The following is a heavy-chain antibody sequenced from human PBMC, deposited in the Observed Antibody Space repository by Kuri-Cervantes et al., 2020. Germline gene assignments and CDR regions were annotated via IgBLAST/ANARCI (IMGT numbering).Heavy chain of an antibody. V-gene: IGHV3-33*08. Sequence: GESLKISWAVSGFTFSTYAINWVRQAPGKGLEWVAIFWYDGSNNYYEDSVKGRFTISRDNSKNTLYLQMNSLRAEDTAVYYCVTERRNYYLDVWGKGTTVTVSS. CDR2: FWYDGSNN. CDR1: GFTFSTYA. J-gene: IGHJ6*03. CDR3: VTERRNYYLDV.